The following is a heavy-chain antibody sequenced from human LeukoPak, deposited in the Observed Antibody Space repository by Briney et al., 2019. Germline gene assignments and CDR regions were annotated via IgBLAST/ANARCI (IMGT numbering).Heavy chain of an antibody. V-gene: IGHV3-7*01. CDR3: ARGGHRQKEF. Sequence: HPGGSLRLSCAASGFTFSNYWMTWVRQSPGKGPEWVAIIKHDGSDKYCVDSVKGRFTISRDNAKNSLYLQMSSLRAEDTAVYYCARGGHRQKEFWGQGTLVTVSS. CDR2: IKHDGSDK. J-gene: IGHJ4*02. D-gene: IGHD3-10*01. CDR1: GFTFSNYW.